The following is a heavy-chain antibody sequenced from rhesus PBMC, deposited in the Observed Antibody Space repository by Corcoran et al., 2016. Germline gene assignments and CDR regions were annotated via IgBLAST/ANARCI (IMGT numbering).Heavy chain of an antibody. CDR3: ARVRYYFDY. CDR1: GFSISTTRTG. J-gene: IGHJ4*01. CDR2: IYWNDSK. V-gene: IGHV2-95*01. Sequence: QVTLKESGPALVKPTQTLTLTCTFSGFSISTTRTGVGWFRHPPGTALEWLASIYWNDSKYYSTSLKSRLTISKDTSKNQVVLTMTNMDPVDTATYYCARVRYYFDYWGQGVLVTVSS.